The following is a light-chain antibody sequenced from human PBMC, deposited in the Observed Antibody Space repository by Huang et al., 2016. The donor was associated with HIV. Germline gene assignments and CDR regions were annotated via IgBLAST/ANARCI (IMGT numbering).Light chain of an antibody. CDR2: NAS. V-gene: IGKV1-39*01. Sequence: DIQMTQSPSSLSASVGDTVTVTCRASQSVTSFLNWYQQKPGKAPKLLIYNASTLETGVPSRFSGSGSGTDFTLTINSLQPEDFATYYCQQSYTSPYTFGQGTKLEIK. J-gene: IGKJ2*01. CDR3: QQSYTSPYT. CDR1: QSVTSF.